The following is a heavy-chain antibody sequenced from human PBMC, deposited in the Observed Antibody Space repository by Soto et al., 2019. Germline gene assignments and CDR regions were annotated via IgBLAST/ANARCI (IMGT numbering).Heavy chain of an antibody. D-gene: IGHD3-10*01. J-gene: IGHJ6*02. V-gene: IGHV3-11*05. CDR1: GFTFSDYY. CDR3: ARYNTYASLYGSYGMDV. Sequence: QVQLVESGGGLVKPGGSLRLSCAASGFTFSDYYMSWIRQAPGKGLEWVSYISSSSSYTNYAASVKGRFTISRDNAKNSMYLQMNSLRAEDTAVYYCARYNTYASLYGSYGMDVWGQGTTVTVSS. CDR2: ISSSSSYT.